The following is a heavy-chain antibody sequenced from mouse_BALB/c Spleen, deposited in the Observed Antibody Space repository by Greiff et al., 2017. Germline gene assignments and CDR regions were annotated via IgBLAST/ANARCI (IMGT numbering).Heavy chain of an antibody. CDR1: GYSITSDYA. CDR3: ARSREVRDFDY. CDR2: ISYSGST. Sequence: EVKLMESGPGLVKPSQSLSLTCTVTGYSITSDYAWNWIRQFPGNKLEWMGYISYSGSTSYNPSLKSRITITRDTSKNQFFLQLNSVTTEDTATYYCARSREVRDFDYWGQGTTLTVSS. V-gene: IGHV3-2*02. J-gene: IGHJ2*01. D-gene: IGHD2-14*01.